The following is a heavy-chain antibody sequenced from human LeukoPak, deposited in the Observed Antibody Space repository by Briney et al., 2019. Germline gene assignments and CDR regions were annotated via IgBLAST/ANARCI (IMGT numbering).Heavy chain of an antibody. V-gene: IGHV3-48*01. Sequence: GGSLRLSCAGSGFTFSSYGMNWVRQAPGKGLEWVSYISGSSSTIYYADSVKGRFTISRDNAKNSLYLHMNSLRAEDTAVYYCARVRGSYCSDYWGQGTLVTVSS. J-gene: IGHJ4*02. CDR1: GFTFSSYG. CDR3: ARVRGSYCSDY. D-gene: IGHD1-26*01. CDR2: ISGSSSTI.